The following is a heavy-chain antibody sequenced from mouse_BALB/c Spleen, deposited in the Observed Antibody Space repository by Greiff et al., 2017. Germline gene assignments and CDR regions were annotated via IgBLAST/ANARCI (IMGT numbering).Heavy chain of an antibody. CDR1: GYTFSSYW. V-gene: IGHV1-9*01. CDR2: ILPGSGST. J-gene: IGHJ4*01. D-gene: IGHD2-4*01. Sequence: QLQQSGAELMKPGASVKISCKATGYTFSSYWIEWVKQRPGHGLEWIGEILPGSGSTNYNEKFKGKATFTADTSSNTAYMQLSSLTSEDSAVYYCASGSTMITTEAMDYWGQGTSVTVSS. CDR3: ASGSTMITTEAMDY.